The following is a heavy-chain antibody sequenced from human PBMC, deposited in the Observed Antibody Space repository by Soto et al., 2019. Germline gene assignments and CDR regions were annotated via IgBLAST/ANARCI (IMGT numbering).Heavy chain of an antibody. D-gene: IGHD6-19*01. CDR1: GGSISSYY. CDR2: IYYSGST. V-gene: IGHV4-59*01. CDR3: AAGSGWYGPLGD. Sequence: QVQLQESGPGLVKPSETLSLTCTVSGGSISSYYWSWIRQPPGKGREWIGSIYYSGSTNYNRSLKSRVTISVDTSKNQSSLKLSSVTAADTAVYYCAAGSGWYGPLGDWGQGTLVTVSS. J-gene: IGHJ4*02.